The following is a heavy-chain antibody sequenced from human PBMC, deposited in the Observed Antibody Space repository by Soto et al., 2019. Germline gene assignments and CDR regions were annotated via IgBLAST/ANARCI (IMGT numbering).Heavy chain of an antibody. CDR2: ISYDGSNK. D-gene: IGHD3-22*01. CDR3: AKDLEDYYDSSGGDY. Sequence: QVQLVESGGGVVQPGRSLRLSCAASGFTFSSYGMHWVSQAPGKGLEWVAVISYDGSNKYYADSVKGRFTISRDNSKNTLYLQMNSLRAEDTAVYYCAKDLEDYYDSSGGDYWGQGTLVTVSS. V-gene: IGHV3-30*18. J-gene: IGHJ4*02. CDR1: GFTFSSYG.